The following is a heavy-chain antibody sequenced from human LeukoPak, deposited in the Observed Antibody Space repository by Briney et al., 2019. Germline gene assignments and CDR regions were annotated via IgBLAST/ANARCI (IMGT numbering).Heavy chain of an antibody. V-gene: IGHV3-7*01. CDR1: GFTFSWYW. CDR3: AKYYGPMHYYVDV. D-gene: IGHD3-10*01. J-gene: IGHJ6*03. Sequence: GGSLRLSCAASGFTFSWYWMTWVRKAPGKGLEWVANIKQDGSEKYYVYSVKGRFTISRDNAKKSLYLQMNSLRAEDTAVYYCAKYYGPMHYYVDVRGKGTTVTISS. CDR2: IKQDGSEK.